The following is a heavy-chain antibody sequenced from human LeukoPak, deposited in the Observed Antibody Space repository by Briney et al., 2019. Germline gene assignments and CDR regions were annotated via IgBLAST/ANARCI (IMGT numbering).Heavy chain of an antibody. D-gene: IGHD2-8*01. V-gene: IGHV5-51*01. CDR1: GSRFMNYW. Sequence: GEQPKTSFKSPGSRFMNYWSRWWPRMPGKGLGWRGVFYPDYSYPRYSPSFQGQVHISPEKSHNNPYPQWDSLKASDHAPYYCARPRNNGNEGGAFDIWGQGTRVTVSS. J-gene: IGHJ3*02. CDR2: FYPDYSYP. CDR3: ARPRNNGNEGGAFDI.